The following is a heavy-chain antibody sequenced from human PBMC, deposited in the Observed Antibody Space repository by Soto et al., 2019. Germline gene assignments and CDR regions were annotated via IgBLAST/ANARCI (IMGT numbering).Heavy chain of an antibody. Sequence: PSETLSLTCAVYGGSFSGYYWSWTRQPPGKGLEWIGEINHSGSTNYNPSLKSRVTISVDTSKNQFSLKLSSVTAADTAVYYCARDVVLWFGELRDYYGMDVWGQGTTVTVSS. D-gene: IGHD3-10*01. J-gene: IGHJ6*02. CDR3: ARDVVLWFGELRDYYGMDV. CDR2: INHSGST. V-gene: IGHV4-34*01. CDR1: GGSFSGYY.